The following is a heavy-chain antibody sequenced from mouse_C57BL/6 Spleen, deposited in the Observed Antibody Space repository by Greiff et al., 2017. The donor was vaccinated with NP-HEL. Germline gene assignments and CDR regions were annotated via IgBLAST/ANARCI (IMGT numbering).Heavy chain of an antibody. V-gene: IGHV1-64*01. CDR3: ARLHYGSSGYAMDY. J-gene: IGHJ4*01. CDR2: IHPNSGST. Sequence: QVQLQQPGAELVKPGASVKLSCKASGYTFTSYWMHWVKQRPGQGLEWIGMIHPNSGSTNYNEKFKSKATLTVDKSSSTAYMQLSSLTSEDSAVYYCARLHYGSSGYAMDYWGQGTSVTVSS. D-gene: IGHD1-1*01. CDR1: GYTFTSYW.